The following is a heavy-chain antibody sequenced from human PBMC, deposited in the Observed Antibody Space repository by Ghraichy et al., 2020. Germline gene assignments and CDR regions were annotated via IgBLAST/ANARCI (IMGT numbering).Heavy chain of an antibody. V-gene: IGHV3-7*01. Sequence: GGSLRLSCAASGFTFSSYCYSWGRQPPRTGLERVANIKQDGSGNYYFDSVKGRFTISRDNAKNSQYPQMNSLRAEDTTVYYCARYYYDSSGYYYDLYYYYGMDVSGKETTVTVSS. CDR1: GFTFSSYC. CDR3: ARYYYDSSGYYYDLYYYYGMDV. D-gene: IGHD3-22*01. J-gene: IGHJ6*04. CDR2: IKQDGSGN.